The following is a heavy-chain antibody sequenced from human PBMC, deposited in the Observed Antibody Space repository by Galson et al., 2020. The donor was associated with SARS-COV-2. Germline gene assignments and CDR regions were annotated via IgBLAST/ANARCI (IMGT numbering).Heavy chain of an antibody. V-gene: IGHV1-69*05. CDR2: IIPVFGTT. Sequence: ASVKVSCKASGDTFSSYAISWVRQAPGQGLEWMGRIIPVFGTTNYAQKFQGRLTITTDESTSTAYMELSSLRSEDTAVYYCATYGETPHAKYNNSPYFDYWGQGTLVTVSS. CDR3: ATYGETPHAKYNNSPYFDY. CDR1: GDTFSSYA. D-gene: IGHD6-6*01. J-gene: IGHJ4*02.